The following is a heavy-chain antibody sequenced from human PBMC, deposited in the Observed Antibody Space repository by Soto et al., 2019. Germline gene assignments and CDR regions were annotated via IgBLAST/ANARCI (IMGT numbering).Heavy chain of an antibody. V-gene: IGHV3-72*01. CDR3: VRDSGDYSIDF. D-gene: IGHD1-26*01. J-gene: IGHJ4*02. CDR1: VFTFIDHY. CDR2: IRKKANSYTT. Sequence: VGSLILSCSFSVFTFIDHYIDWVRQAPGRGLEWVGLIRKKANSYTTEYAASVKGRFNISRDDSRNSLYLQMNSLETGDTALYYCVRDSGDYSIDFWGQGTLVTVSS.